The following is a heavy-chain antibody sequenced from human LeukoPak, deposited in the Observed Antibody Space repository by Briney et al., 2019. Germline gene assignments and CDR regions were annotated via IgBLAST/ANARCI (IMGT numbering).Heavy chain of an antibody. D-gene: IGHD3-16*01. CDR1: GFTLSTYW. V-gene: IGHV3-7*01. Sequence: GGSLRLSCEASGFTLSTYWVNWVRQVPGKGLDWVANINPDGSGKRYVDSVKGRFTIARDNADNSLSLQMNSLRAEDTAVYYCASWGAGGNSWGQGTLVTVSS. CDR2: INPDGSGK. CDR3: ASWGAGGNS. J-gene: IGHJ4*02.